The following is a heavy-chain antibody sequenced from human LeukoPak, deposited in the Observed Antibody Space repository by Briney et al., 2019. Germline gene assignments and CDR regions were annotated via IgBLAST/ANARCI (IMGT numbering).Heavy chain of an antibody. V-gene: IGHV3-30-3*01. Sequence: AGGSLRLSCAASGFTFSSYAMHWVRQAPGKGLEWVAVISYDGSSKYYADSVKGRFTISRDNSKNTLYLQMNSLRAEDTAVYYCARDRASGSYLPTLDYWGQGTLVTVSS. J-gene: IGHJ4*02. D-gene: IGHD1-26*01. CDR1: GFTFSSYA. CDR2: ISYDGSSK. CDR3: ARDRASGSYLPTLDY.